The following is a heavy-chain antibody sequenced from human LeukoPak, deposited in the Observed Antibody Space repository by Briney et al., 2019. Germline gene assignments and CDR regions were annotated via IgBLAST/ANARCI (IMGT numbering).Heavy chain of an antibody. Sequence: ASVKVSCKASGYSFTDYDINWVRQAPGQGPEWMGWMNPNSGNTGYAEKFRGRVTITRNTSISTVYMELTSLRSEDTAVYYCAREEGGVVVPAGRFDPWGQGTLVTVSS. CDR1: GYSFTDYD. J-gene: IGHJ5*02. CDR3: AREEGGVVVPAGRFDP. V-gene: IGHV1-8*03. D-gene: IGHD2-2*01. CDR2: MNPNSGNT.